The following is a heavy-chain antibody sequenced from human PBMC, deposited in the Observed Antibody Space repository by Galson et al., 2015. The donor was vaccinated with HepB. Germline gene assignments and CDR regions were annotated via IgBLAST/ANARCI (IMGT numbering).Heavy chain of an antibody. V-gene: IGHV3-11*06. J-gene: IGHJ5*02. CDR2: ISSSSYT. CDR1: GFTFSDYY. D-gene: IGHD6-6*01. Sequence: SLRLSCAASGFTFSDYYMSWFRQAPGKGLEWVSYISSSSYTNYADSVKGRFTISRDNAKNSLYLQMNSLRAEDTAVYYCARVGSSSSLSNWFDPWGQGTLVTVSS. CDR3: ARVGSSSSLSNWFDP.